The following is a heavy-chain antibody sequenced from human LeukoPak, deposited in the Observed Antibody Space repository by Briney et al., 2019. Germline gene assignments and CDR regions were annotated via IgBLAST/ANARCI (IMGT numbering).Heavy chain of an antibody. CDR2: IYPGDSDI. Sequence: GESLQISCKGSGYRFSNYWIGWVRHMPGKGLEWMGMIYPGDSDIRYSPSFQGQVTISADKSISTAYLQWSSLKASDTAMYYCARQAGSYSSGWYNYWGQGTLVTVSS. D-gene: IGHD6-19*01. V-gene: IGHV5-51*01. J-gene: IGHJ4*02. CDR3: ARQAGSYSSGWYNY. CDR1: GYRFSNYW.